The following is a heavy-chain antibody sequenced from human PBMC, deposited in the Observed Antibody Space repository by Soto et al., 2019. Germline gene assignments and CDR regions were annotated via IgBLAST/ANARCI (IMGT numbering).Heavy chain of an antibody. D-gene: IGHD3-3*01. V-gene: IGHV4-34*01. CDR2: INHSGST. Sequence: PSETLSLTCAVYGGSFSSYYWSWIRQPPGKGLEWIGEINHSGSTNYNPSLKSRVTISVDTSKNQFSLKLRSVTAADTAVYYCARRSPNYDFWSANNWFDPWGQGTLVTVSS. J-gene: IGHJ5*02. CDR1: GGSFSSYY. CDR3: ARRSPNYDFWSANNWFDP.